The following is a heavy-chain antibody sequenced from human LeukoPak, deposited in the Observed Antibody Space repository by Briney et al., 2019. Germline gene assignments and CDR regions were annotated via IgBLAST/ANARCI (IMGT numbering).Heavy chain of an antibody. CDR2: INPNSGGT. CDR1: GYIFTGYY. D-gene: IGHD1-1*01. CDR3: ARDLLPPGTAGFDFDL. V-gene: IGHV1-2*06. J-gene: IGHJ4*02. Sequence: ASVKVSCKASGYIFTGYYIHWVRQAPGQGLERMGRINPNSGGTNYAQKFRGRVTMTRDTSISTAYMELTRLRSDDTAVYYCARDLLPPGTAGFDFDLWGQGTLVTVSS.